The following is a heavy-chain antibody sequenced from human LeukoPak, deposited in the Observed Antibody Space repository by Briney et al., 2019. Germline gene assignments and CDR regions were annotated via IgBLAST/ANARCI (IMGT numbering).Heavy chain of an antibody. Sequence: GGSLRLSCAASGFRFNNFATTWVRLTPGKGLEWVSSISGSGGSTYYAESVKGRFNISRDNSKNTLYLQVNSLRADDTAVYYCAKQMRVGATSSFDYWGQGTLVTVSS. CDR3: AKQMRVGATSSFDY. J-gene: IGHJ4*02. CDR2: ISGSGGST. D-gene: IGHD1-26*01. V-gene: IGHV3-23*01. CDR1: GFRFNNFA.